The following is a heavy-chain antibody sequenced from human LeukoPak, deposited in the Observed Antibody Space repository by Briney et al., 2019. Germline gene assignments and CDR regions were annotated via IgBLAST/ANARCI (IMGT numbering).Heavy chain of an antibody. Sequence: ASVKVSCKVSGYTFISYGISWVRQAPGQGLEWMGWITAYNGRTHYAQEFQDRVTMTTDTSTSIVYMELRSLRSDDTAVYYCARDSSSWPTNWFDPWGQGTLVTVSS. J-gene: IGHJ5*02. V-gene: IGHV1-18*01. CDR2: ITAYNGRT. CDR3: ARDSSSWPTNWFDP. CDR1: GYTFISYG. D-gene: IGHD6-13*01.